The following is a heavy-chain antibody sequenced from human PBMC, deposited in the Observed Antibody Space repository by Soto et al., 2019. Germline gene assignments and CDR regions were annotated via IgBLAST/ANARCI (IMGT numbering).Heavy chain of an antibody. J-gene: IGHJ6*02. CDR3: ARDHRDSSGFYGMDV. CDR2: IYYSGST. Sequence: PSETLSLTCTVSGGSISSGDYYWSWIRQPPGKGLEWIGYIYYSGSTYYNPSLKSRVTISVDTSKNQFSLKLSSVTAADTAVYYCARDHRDSSGFYGMDVWGQGNTVTVSS. D-gene: IGHD3-22*01. V-gene: IGHV4-30-4*01. CDR1: GGSISSGDYY.